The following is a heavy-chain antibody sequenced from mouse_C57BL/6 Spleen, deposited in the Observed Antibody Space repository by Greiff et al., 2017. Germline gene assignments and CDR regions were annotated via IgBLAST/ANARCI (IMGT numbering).Heavy chain of an antibody. D-gene: IGHD4-1*01. V-gene: IGHV1-55*01. CDR3: ATKTLGRDYAMDY. Sequence: VQLQQPGAELVKPGASVKMSCKASGYTFTSYWITWVKQRPGQGLEWIGDIYPGSGSTNYNEKFKSKATLTVDTSSSTAYMQLSSLTSEDSAVYFCATKTLGRDYAMDYWGQGTSVTVSS. CDR1: GYTFTSYW. CDR2: IYPGSGST. J-gene: IGHJ4*01.